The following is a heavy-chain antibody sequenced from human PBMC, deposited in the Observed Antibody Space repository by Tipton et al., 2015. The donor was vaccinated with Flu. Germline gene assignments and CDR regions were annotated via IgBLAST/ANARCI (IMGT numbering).Heavy chain of an antibody. CDR3: ARGNFFESSGLFD. CDR2: INPNTGGT. D-gene: IGHD3-22*01. CDR1: GYTFTGDF. J-gene: IGHJ4*02. V-gene: IGHV1-2*06. Sequence: QVQLVQSGAEVKKPGASVRVSCEASGYTFTGDFIYWVRLAPGQGLEWMGRINPNTGGTNFAPKFQDRVTLTRDTSINTAYLEMRSLTSDDTAVYFCARGNFFESSGLFDWGQGTLVTVSS.